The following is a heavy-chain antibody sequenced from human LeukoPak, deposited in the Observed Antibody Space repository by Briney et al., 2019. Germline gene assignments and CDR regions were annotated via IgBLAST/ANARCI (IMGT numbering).Heavy chain of an antibody. CDR3: ATSGRPQDSSGYYYYAY. CDR1: GFTFSTSA. Sequence: GESLRLSCSASGFTFSTSAMSWVRQAPGKALEWVSSINPRSNFIDYAGSVRGRFTISRDNARNSLYLQMNSLRAEDTAVYYCATSGRPQDSSGYYYYAYWGQRTLVTVSS. D-gene: IGHD3-22*01. CDR2: INPRSNFI. J-gene: IGHJ4*02. V-gene: IGHV3-21*06.